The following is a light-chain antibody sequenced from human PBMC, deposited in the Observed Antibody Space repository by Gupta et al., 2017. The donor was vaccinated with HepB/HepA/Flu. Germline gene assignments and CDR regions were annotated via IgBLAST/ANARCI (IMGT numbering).Light chain of an antibody. CDR3: QQYNSYSSWT. CDR1: QSISSW. V-gene: IGKV1-5*03. CDR2: KAS. J-gene: IGKJ1*01. Sequence: DTQMTQSPSTLSASVGDRVTITCRASQSISSWLAWYQQKPGKAPKLLIYKASSLESGVPSRFSGSGSGTEFTLTISSLQPDVFATYYCQQYNSYSSWTFGQGTKVEIK.